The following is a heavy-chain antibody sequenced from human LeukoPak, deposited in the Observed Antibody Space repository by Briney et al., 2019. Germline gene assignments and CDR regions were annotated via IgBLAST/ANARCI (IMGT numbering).Heavy chain of an antibody. D-gene: IGHD3-9*01. Sequence: SSVKGSCKASGGTFSSYAISWVRQAPGQGVQWMGGIIPIFGTANYAQKLQGRVTITADESTSTAYMELSSLRSEDTAVYYCARDRQLRYFDWLFPGGAFDIWGQGTMVTVSS. CDR3: ARDRQLRYFDWLFPGGAFDI. V-gene: IGHV1-69*01. CDR1: GGTFSSYA. J-gene: IGHJ3*02. CDR2: IIPIFGTA.